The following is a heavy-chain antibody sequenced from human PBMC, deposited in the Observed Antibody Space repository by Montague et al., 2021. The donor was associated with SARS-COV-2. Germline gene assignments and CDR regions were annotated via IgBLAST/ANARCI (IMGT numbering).Heavy chain of an antibody. CDR1: GGSFSDYF. CDR2: INHRGTS. Sequence: SETLSLTCAVYGGSFSDYFWNWIRKPPGKGMEWIGEINHRGTSNYNQSLKSRVPISVDTSTNQFSLYLGSVTAAATAVYHCASDRQHFNMIVVVMTGGEYCFDYWGRGTLVTVSS. V-gene: IGHV4-34*01. D-gene: IGHD3-22*01. J-gene: IGHJ4*02. CDR3: ASDRQHFNMIVVVMTGGEYCFDY.